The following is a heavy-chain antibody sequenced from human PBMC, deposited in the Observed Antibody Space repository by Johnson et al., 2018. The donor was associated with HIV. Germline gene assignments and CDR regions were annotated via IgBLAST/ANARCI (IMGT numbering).Heavy chain of an antibody. CDR3: AKGEWGAGTDAFDI. D-gene: IGHD3-16*01. CDR2: ISSSGSTI. J-gene: IGHJ3*02. Sequence: VQLVEYGGGLVKPGGSLRLSCVASGFTFSDYYMSWIRQDPGKGLEWVSYISSSGSTIYYADSVKGRFSISRDNAKNSLYLQMNSLRAEDTAVYYCAKGEWGAGTDAFDIWGQGTMVTVSS. CDR1: GFTFSDYY. V-gene: IGHV3-11*04.